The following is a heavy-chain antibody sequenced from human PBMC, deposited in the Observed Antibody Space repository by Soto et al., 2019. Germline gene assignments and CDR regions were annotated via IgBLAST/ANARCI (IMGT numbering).Heavy chain of an antibody. Sequence: GASVKVSCKASGGTFSSYAISWVRQAPGQGLEWMGGIIPIFGTANYAQKFQGRVTITADKSTSTAYMELSSLRSEDTAVYYCARDSQGYDFWSGYYSYYYYGMDVWGQGTTVTVSS. D-gene: IGHD3-3*01. V-gene: IGHV1-69*06. J-gene: IGHJ6*02. CDR2: IIPIFGTA. CDR3: ARDSQGYDFWSGYYSYYYYGMDV. CDR1: GGTFSSYA.